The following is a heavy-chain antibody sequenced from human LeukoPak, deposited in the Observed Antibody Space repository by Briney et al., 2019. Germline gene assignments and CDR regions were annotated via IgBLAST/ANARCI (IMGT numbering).Heavy chain of an antibody. Sequence: SQTLSLTCAISGDSVSNNSATWNWIRQSPSRGLEWLGRTYYRSKWYNDYAVSVKSRITINPDTSKNQFSLQLNSVTPEDTAVYYCAREGWFGEPPSHWFDPWGQGTLVTVSS. J-gene: IGHJ5*02. CDR2: TYYRSKWYN. CDR1: GDSVSNNSAT. V-gene: IGHV6-1*01. D-gene: IGHD3-10*01. CDR3: AREGWFGEPPSHWFDP.